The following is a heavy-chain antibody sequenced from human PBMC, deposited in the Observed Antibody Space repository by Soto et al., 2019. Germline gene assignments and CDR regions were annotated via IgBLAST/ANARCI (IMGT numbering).Heavy chain of an antibody. J-gene: IGHJ4*01. Sequence: SEILSLTCTVSGGSIRSYCWTWIRQPPGEGLEWIGYIYSSGSTNYNPSLKSRVTISVDTSKNQFSLKLSSVTAADAAVYYCARLQDTSGWNFFDFWGHAALVTVSS. CDR1: GGSIRSYC. CDR3: ARLQDTSGWNFFDF. CDR2: IYSSGST. D-gene: IGHD6-19*01. V-gene: IGHV4-59*08.